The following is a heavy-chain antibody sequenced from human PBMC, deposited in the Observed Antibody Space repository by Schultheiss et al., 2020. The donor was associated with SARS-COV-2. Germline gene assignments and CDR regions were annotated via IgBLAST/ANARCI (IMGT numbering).Heavy chain of an antibody. V-gene: IGHV4-59*01. CDR2: IYDSGTT. D-gene: IGHD6-19*01. CDR3: ARQPVIAVAGTGGIFDY. Sequence: SETLSLTCTVSGDSISSYYWSWIRQPPGKGLEWVGYIYDSGTTNYNPSLKSRVTISVDRSKKNQFSLKLSSVTAADTAVYYCARQPVIAVAGTGGIFDYWGQGTLGTGSS. J-gene: IGHJ4*02. CDR1: GDSISSYY.